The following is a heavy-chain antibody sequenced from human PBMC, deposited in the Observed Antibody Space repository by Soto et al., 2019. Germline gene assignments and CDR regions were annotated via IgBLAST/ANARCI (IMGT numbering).Heavy chain of an antibody. CDR1: GGSISSSSYY. CDR2: IYYSGST. CDR3: ARSYGGNTYYYYGMDV. Sequence: SETLSLTCTVSGGSISSSSYYWGWIRQPPGKGLEWIGSIYYSGSTYYNPSLKSRVTISVDTSKNQFSLKLSSVTAADTAVYYCARSYGGNTYYYYGMDVWGQGTTVTV. J-gene: IGHJ6*02. V-gene: IGHV4-39*01. D-gene: IGHD4-17*01.